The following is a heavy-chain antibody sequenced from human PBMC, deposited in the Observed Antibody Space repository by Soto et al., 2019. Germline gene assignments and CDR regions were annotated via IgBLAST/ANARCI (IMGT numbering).Heavy chain of an antibody. V-gene: IGHV3-23*01. Sequence: EVQLLESGGGLVQPWGSLRLSCAASGFTFSSYAMSWVRQAPGKGLEWVSVISGSGGSTYSADSVKGRFTISRDNSKNTLYLQMNSLSAEDTAVYYCAKRTVGWYFDLWGRGTLVTVSS. CDR2: ISGSGGST. J-gene: IGHJ2*01. D-gene: IGHD4-17*01. CDR3: AKRTVGWYFDL. CDR1: GFTFSSYA.